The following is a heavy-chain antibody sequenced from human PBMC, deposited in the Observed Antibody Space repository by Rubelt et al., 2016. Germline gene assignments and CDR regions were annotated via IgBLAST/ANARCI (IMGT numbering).Heavy chain of an antibody. D-gene: IGHD6-6*01. J-gene: IGHJ5*02. Sequence: QLQLQESGPGLVKPSATLSVTCAVSGGSISSGAYKLAWVRRPPGKGLEWIGSISFSGNTHYRPSLTSRVTMSVDTSKLPFSLEVTSVTAADTGVYFCARRRQLVRSLYHWGQGDLVTISS. CDR3: ARRRQLVRSLYH. CDR1: GGSISSGAYK. V-gene: IGHV4-39*01. CDR2: ISFSGNT.